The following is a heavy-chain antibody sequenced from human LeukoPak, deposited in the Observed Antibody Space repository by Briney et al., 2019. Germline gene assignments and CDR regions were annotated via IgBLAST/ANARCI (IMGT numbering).Heavy chain of an antibody. J-gene: IGHJ4*02. CDR1: GFTFSSYA. CDR2: ISGSGGST. V-gene: IGHV3-23*01. Sequence: GGSLRLSCAASGFTFSSYAMSWVRQAPGKGLEWVSAISGSGGSTYHADSVKGRFTISRDNPKNTLYLQMNSLRAEDTAVYYCAAQAERWLQLGYFDYWGQGTLVTVSS. CDR3: AAQAERWLQLGYFDY. D-gene: IGHD5-24*01.